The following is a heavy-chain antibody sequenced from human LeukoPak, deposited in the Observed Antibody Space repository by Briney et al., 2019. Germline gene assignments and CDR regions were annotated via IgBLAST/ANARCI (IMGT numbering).Heavy chain of an antibody. Sequence: GGSLRLSCAASGFTFNYAWMSWVRQAPGKGLEWVGRIKSRADGGATDYAAPVKGRFTISRDDSKSTLYLQMNSLKTEDTAVYSCTTGATDGAYSGTHTDYWGQGTLVTVSS. CDR2: IKSRADGGAT. D-gene: IGHD4/OR15-4a*01. V-gene: IGHV3-15*01. J-gene: IGHJ4*02. CDR3: TTGATDGAYSGTHTDY. CDR1: GFTFNYAW.